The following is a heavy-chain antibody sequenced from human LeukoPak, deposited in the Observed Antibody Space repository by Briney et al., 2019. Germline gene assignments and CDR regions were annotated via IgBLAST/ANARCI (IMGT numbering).Heavy chain of an antibody. Sequence: GGSLRLSCATSGFTFTTYAMQWVRQAPGKGLEWVAVISSDGNKKNYADSVKGRFTISKDCSKNTLYLQMNTLRAEDTALYYCARGRVVVSGAIESGWFDPWGQGTLVTVSS. V-gene: IGHV3-30-3*01. J-gene: IGHJ5*02. D-gene: IGHD2-2*02. CDR3: ARGRVVVSGAIESGWFDP. CDR1: GFTFTTYA. CDR2: ISSDGNKK.